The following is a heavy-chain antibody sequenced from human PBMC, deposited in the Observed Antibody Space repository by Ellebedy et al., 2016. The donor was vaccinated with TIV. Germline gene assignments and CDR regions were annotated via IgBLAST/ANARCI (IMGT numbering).Heavy chain of an antibody. D-gene: IGHD6-6*01. J-gene: IGHJ4*02. CDR3: ATEQLEGNRVDY. Sequence: ASVKVSCKASGGTFSSYAISWVRQAPGQGLEWMGRIIPILGIANYAQKFQGRVTITADKSTSTAYMELSSLRSEDTAVYYCATEQLEGNRVDYWGQGTLVTVSS. CDR1: GGTFSSYA. V-gene: IGHV1-69*04. CDR2: IIPILGIA.